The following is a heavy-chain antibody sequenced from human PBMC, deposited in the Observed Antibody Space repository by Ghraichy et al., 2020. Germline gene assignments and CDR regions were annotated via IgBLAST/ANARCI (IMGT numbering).Heavy chain of an antibody. V-gene: IGHV3-66*02. D-gene: IGHD3-10*01. CDR3: ARDRWFGEPQDAFDI. J-gene: IGHJ3*02. CDR2: IYSGGST. CDR1: GFTVISNY. Sequence: ETLSLTCAASGFTVISNYMSWVRQAPGKGLEWVSVIYSGGSTYYADSVKGRFTISRDNSKNTLYLQMNSLRAEDTAVYYCARDRWFGEPQDAFDIWGQGTMVTVSS.